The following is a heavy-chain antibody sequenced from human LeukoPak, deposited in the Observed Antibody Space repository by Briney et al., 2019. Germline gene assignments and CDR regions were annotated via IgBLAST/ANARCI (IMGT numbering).Heavy chain of an antibody. Sequence: SETLSLTCTVSGGSISSYYWSWIRQPPGKGLEWIGYIYYSGSTNYNPSLKSRVTISVDTSKNQFSLKLSSVTAADTAVYYCARSYYYGSGRGVDYWGQGTLVTVSS. CDR3: ARSYYYGSGRGVDY. CDR1: GGSISSYY. V-gene: IGHV4-59*01. D-gene: IGHD3-10*01. J-gene: IGHJ4*02. CDR2: IYYSGST.